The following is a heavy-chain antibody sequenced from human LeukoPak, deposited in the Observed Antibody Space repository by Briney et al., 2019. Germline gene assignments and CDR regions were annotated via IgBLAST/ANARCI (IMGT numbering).Heavy chain of an antibody. CDR2: INPNRGGT. CDR3: ARGGYCSAGSCNSCDY. V-gene: IGHV1-2*02. J-gene: IGHJ4*02. D-gene: IGHD2-15*01. CDR1: GYTFTGYY. Sequence: ASVKVSFMASGYTFTGYYLHWVRQAPGQGLEWMGWINPNRGGTNYAQKFQGRVTMTRDTSISTAYMELSSLRSDDTAVYYCARGGYCSAGSCNSCDYWGQGTLVIVSS.